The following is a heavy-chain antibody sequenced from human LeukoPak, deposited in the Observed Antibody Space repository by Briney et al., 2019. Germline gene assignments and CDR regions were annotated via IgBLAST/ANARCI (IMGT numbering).Heavy chain of an antibody. J-gene: IGHJ4*02. CDR3: ARSFGYYYDSSGQFDY. V-gene: IGHV3-48*02. D-gene: IGHD3-22*01. Sequence: GGSLRLSCAASGFTVSSYSMNWVRQAPGKGLEWVSNISSSSSTIYYADSVKGRFTISRDNAKNSLYLQMNSLRDEDTAVYYCARSFGYYYDSSGQFDYWGQGTLVTVSS. CDR2: ISSSSSTI. CDR1: GFTVSSYS.